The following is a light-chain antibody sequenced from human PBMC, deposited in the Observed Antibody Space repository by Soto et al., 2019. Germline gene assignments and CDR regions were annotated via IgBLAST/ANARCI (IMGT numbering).Light chain of an antibody. CDR3: QQYGRSCT. CDR1: QSVSNNY. CDR2: GAS. J-gene: IGKJ1*01. Sequence: EIVLTQSPGTLSLSPGERATLSCRASQSVSNNYLAWYQQKPGQAPRLLIYGASNRATGIPDRFSGSGCGTDFTLTISRLEPEDFAVYYCQQYGRSCTFGQGTKVEIK. V-gene: IGKV3-20*01.